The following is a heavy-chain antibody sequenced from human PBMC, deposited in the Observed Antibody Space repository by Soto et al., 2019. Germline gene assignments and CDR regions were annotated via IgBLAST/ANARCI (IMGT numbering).Heavy chain of an antibody. Sequence: GGSLRLSCAASGFTFRSSTMNWVRQAPGKGLEWVSTISSNSAYIYYTDALRGRFTISRDNAKNSLHLQMNSLRAEDTAVYYCTRDASRDSSARGWFDPWGPGTLVTVSS. CDR2: ISSNSAYI. J-gene: IGHJ5*02. CDR3: TRDASRDSSARGWFDP. CDR1: GFTFRSST. D-gene: IGHD6-13*01. V-gene: IGHV3-21*01.